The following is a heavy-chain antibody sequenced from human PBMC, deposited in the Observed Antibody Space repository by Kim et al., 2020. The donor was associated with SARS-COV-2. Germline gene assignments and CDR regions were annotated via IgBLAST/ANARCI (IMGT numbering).Heavy chain of an antibody. CDR3: ARGAGGKVDLGVYYMDV. CDR1: GGSFSGYY. CDR2: INHSGST. V-gene: IGHV4-34*01. Sequence: SETLSLTCAVYGGSFSGYYWSWIRQPPGKGLEWIGEINHSGSTNYNPSLKSRVTISVDTSKNQFSLKLSSVTAADTAVYYCARGAGGKVDLGVYYMDVWGKGTTVTVSS. D-gene: IGHD1-26*01. J-gene: IGHJ6*03.